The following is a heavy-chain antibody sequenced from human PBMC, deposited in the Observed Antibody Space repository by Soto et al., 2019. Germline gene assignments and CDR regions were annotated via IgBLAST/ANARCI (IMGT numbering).Heavy chain of an antibody. D-gene: IGHD2-2*01. V-gene: IGHV3-30*03. J-gene: IGHJ6*02. Sequence: PGGSLRLSCAASGFTFSSYGMHWVRQAPGKGLEWVAVISYDGSNKYYADSVKGRFTISRDNSKNTLYLQMNSLRAEDTAVYYCARAALIIVVVPAAMDVWGQGTTVTVSS. CDR1: GFTFSSYG. CDR2: ISYDGSNK. CDR3: ARAALIIVVVPAAMDV.